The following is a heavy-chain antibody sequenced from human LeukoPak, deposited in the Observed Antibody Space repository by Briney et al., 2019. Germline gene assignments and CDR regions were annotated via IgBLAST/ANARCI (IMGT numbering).Heavy chain of an antibody. CDR3: AKDPSDRLLREAFDP. V-gene: IGHV3-23*01. J-gene: IGHJ5*02. Sequence: GGSLRLSCAASGFTFSSYAMSWVRQAPGKGLEWVSAISGSGGSTYYADSVKGRFTISRDNSKNTLYLQMNSLRAEDTAVYYCAKDPSDRLLREAFDPWGRGTLVTVSS. CDR1: GFTFSSYA. D-gene: IGHD1-26*01. CDR2: ISGSGGST.